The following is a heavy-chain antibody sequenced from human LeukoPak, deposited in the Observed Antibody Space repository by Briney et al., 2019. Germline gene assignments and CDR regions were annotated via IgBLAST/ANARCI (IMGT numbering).Heavy chain of an antibody. CDR2: ISGSGTI. D-gene: IGHD3-10*01. CDR3: ARDSGTTGEVKFDP. CDR1: GGSIHSY. J-gene: IGHJ5*02. V-gene: IGHV4-4*07. Sequence: SETLSLTCTISGGSIHSYWSWIRQPAGKGLEWIGRISGSGTITYNPALQSRLTISIDTSKNQFSLKLMSVTAADTAVYYCARDSGTTGEVKFDPWGQGTLVTVSS.